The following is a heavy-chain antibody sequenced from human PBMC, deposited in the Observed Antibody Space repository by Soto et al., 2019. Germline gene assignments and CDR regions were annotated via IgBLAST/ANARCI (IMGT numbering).Heavy chain of an antibody. Sequence: PGGSLRLSCAASGFTFSSCGMHWVRQAPGKGLEWVALIWYDGSNKYYADSVKGRFTISRDNSKNTLYLQMNSLRAEDTAVYYCARWSVAATWGMDVWGQGTTVTVSS. J-gene: IGHJ6*02. CDR3: ARWSVAATWGMDV. V-gene: IGHV3-33*08. D-gene: IGHD6-19*01. CDR1: GFTFSSCG. CDR2: IWYDGSNK.